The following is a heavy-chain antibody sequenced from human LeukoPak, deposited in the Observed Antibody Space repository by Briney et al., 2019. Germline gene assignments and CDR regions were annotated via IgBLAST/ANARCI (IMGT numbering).Heavy chain of an antibody. Sequence: PGGSLRLSCAASGFTFSSYAMHWVRQAPGKGLEWVAVISYDGSNKYYADSVKGRFTISRDNSKNTRYLQMNSLRAEDTAVYYCARELSVTTREGAFDIWGQGTMVTVSS. CDR3: ARELSVTTREGAFDI. J-gene: IGHJ3*02. D-gene: IGHD4-11*01. V-gene: IGHV3-30*04. CDR1: GFTFSSYA. CDR2: ISYDGSNK.